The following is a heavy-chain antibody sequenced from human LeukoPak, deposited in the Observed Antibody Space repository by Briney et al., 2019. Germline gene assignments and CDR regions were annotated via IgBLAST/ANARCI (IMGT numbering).Heavy chain of an antibody. Sequence: KPGGSLRLSCAASGFTFSDYYMSWIRQAPGKGLEWVSYISSSGNHTLYADSVKGRFTISRDNAKNSRCLQVNSLRVDDTAVYYCARVGSIAAAGTPDYWGQGTLVTVSS. D-gene: IGHD6-13*01. CDR1: GFTFSDYY. CDR2: ISSSGNHT. CDR3: ARVGSIAAAGTPDY. J-gene: IGHJ4*02. V-gene: IGHV3-11*06.